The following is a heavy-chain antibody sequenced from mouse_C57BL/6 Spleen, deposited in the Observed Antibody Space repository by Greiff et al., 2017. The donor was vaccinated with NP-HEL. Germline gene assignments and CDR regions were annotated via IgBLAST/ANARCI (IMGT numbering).Heavy chain of an antibody. Sequence: EVMLVESGGGLVQPGGSLSLSCAASGFTFTDYYMSWVRQPPGKALEWLGFIRNKANGYTTEYSASVKGRFTISGDNSQSILYLQVNALRAEDSATYYCARSYYGNYEGAMDCWGQGTSGTVSS. J-gene: IGHJ4*01. D-gene: IGHD2-1*01. CDR2: IRNKANGYTT. CDR3: ARSYYGNYEGAMDC. V-gene: IGHV7-3*01. CDR1: GFTFTDYY.